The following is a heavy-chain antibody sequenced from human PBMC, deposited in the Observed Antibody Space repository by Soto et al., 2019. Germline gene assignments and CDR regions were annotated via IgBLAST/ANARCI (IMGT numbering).Heavy chain of an antibody. CDR2: ISSGSSAI. D-gene: IGHD3-10*01. J-gene: IGHJ4*02. Sequence: GGSLRLSCASSGFTFTVSDMSWVRQAPGKGLEWVSYISSGSSAISYADSVKGRFTISRDNAKSTLSLQMNSLRGEDTAVYYCVREKNCYSAGGCSAYDFWGQGALVTVSS. CDR1: GFTFTVSD. CDR3: VREKNCYSAGGCSAYDF. V-gene: IGHV3-11*01.